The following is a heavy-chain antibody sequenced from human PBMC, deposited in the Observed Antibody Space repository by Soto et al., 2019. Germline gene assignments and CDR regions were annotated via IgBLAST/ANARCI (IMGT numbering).Heavy chain of an antibody. Sequence: GASVKVSCKVSGYTLTELSMHWVRQAPGKGLEWMGGFDPEDGETIYAQKFQGRVTITRDMSTSTAYMELSSLRSEDTAVYYCAAGMGGMYYWGQGTLVTVSS. CDR2: FDPEDGET. J-gene: IGHJ4*02. CDR1: GYTLTELS. V-gene: IGHV1-24*01. CDR3: AAGMGGMYY. D-gene: IGHD3-16*01.